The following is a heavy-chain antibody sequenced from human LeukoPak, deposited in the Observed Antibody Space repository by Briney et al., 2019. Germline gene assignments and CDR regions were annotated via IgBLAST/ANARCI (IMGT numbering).Heavy chain of an antibody. D-gene: IGHD5-12*01. CDR3: ARGSPWGYSGYEEIDY. CDR2: ITTSGRTI. CDR1: GFTFSSYE. V-gene: IGHV3-48*03. Sequence: TGGSLRLSCAASGFTFSSYEMNWVPQAPGKGLEWVSYITTSGRTIYYADSVKGRFTISRDNAKNSLYLQMNSLRAEDTAVYYCARGSPWGYSGYEEIDYWGQGTLVTVSS. J-gene: IGHJ4*02.